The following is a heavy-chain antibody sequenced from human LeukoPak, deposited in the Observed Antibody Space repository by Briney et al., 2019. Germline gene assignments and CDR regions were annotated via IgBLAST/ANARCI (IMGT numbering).Heavy chain of an antibody. CDR1: GGSISSYY. CDR3: ARDLRPYGGNSLAWFDP. D-gene: IGHD4-23*01. J-gene: IGHJ5*02. V-gene: IGHV4-59*01. CDR2: IYYSGST. Sequence: TASETLSLTCTVSGGSISSYYWSWIRQPPGKGLEWIGYIYYSGSTNYNPSLKSRVTISVDTSKNQFSLKLSSVTAADTAVYYCARDLRPYGGNSLAWFDPWGQGTLVTVSS.